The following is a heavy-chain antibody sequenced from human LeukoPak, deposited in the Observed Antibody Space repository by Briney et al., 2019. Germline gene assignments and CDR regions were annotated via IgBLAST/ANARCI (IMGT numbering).Heavy chain of an antibody. Sequence: GGSLRLSCAASGFTFSSYWMHWVRQAPGKGLVWVSTINGDGTETTYADSVKGRFTISRDNAKHTLYLQMDSLRAEDTALYYCARGRSSGWYEIDVWGQGTMLTVSS. J-gene: IGHJ3*01. V-gene: IGHV3-74*01. CDR1: GFTFSSYW. CDR2: INGDGTET. CDR3: ARGRSSGWYEIDV. D-gene: IGHD6-19*01.